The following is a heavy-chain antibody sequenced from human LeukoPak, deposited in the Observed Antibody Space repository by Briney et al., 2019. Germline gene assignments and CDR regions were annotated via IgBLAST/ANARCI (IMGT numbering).Heavy chain of an antibody. CDR2: IFPDDSDT. CDR3: AKLSGIMTAAAS. V-gene: IGHV5-51*01. D-gene: IGHD1-14*01. J-gene: IGHJ5*02. CDR1: GYRFSNHW. Sequence: GESLKISCXGSGYRFSNHWIGWERQKPGKGLEWMRLIFPDDSDTKYGPSLQGQVTFSVDKSINTAYLQWSSLKASDTALYYCAKLSGIMTAAASWSQGTLVTVSS.